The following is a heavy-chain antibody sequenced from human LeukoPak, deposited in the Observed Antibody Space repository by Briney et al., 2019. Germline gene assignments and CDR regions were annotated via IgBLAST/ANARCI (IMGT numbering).Heavy chain of an antibody. CDR1: GGTFSSYA. CDR3: ARGYSSGWYPNYYYYMDV. J-gene: IGHJ6*03. CDR2: INPNSGGT. V-gene: IGHV1-2*06. D-gene: IGHD6-19*01. Sequence: ASVKVSCKASGGTFSSYAISWVRQAPGQGLEWMGRINPNSGGTNYAQKFQGRVTMTRDTSISTAYMELSRLRSDDTAVYYCARGYSSGWYPNYYYYMDVWGKGTTVTVSS.